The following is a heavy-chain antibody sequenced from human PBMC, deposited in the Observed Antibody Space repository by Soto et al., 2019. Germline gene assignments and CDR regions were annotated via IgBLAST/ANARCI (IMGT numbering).Heavy chain of an antibody. D-gene: IGHD3-10*01. CDR1: GGSFSGYY. V-gene: IGHV4-34*01. J-gene: IGHJ4*02. CDR3: VTMVRGAAPFDY. Sequence: QVQLQQWGAGLLKPSETLSLTCAVYGGSFSGYYWSWIRQPPGKGLEWIGEINHSGSTNYNPSLKSRVTISVDTSKNQFSLKLSSVIAADTAVYYCVTMVRGAAPFDYWGQGTLVTVSS. CDR2: INHSGST.